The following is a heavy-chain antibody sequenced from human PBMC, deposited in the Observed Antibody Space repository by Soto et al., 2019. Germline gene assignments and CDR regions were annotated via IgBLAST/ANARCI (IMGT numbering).Heavy chain of an antibody. CDR1: GGTFSSYA. J-gene: IGHJ6*02. CDR2: IIPIFGTA. D-gene: IGHD2-2*01. V-gene: IGHV1-69*13. CDR3: ARDCSSTSCRYYYYYGMDV. Sequence: GASVKVSCKASGGTFSSYAISWVRQAPGQGLEWMGGIIPIFGTANYAQKFQGRVTITADESTSTAYMELSSLRSEDTAVYYCARDCSSTSCRYYYYYGMDVWGQGTTVTVSS.